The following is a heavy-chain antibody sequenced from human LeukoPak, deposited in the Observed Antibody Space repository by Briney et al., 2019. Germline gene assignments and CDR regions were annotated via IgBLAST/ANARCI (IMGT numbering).Heavy chain of an antibody. V-gene: IGHV4-59*08. CDR2: VFHSGTT. Sequence: SETLSLTCNVSGDSLTSNFWSWIRQTPGKGLEWIGYVFHSGTTNYSPSLKSRVTISLDTSKKRIYLRLASVTAADTALYYCARRMATVTDAFDIWGRGTMVSVSS. J-gene: IGHJ3*02. CDR3: ARRMATVTDAFDI. D-gene: IGHD5-24*01. CDR1: GDSLTSNF.